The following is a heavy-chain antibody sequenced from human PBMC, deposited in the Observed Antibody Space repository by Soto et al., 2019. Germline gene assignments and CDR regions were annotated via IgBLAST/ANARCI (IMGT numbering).Heavy chain of an antibody. CDR3: ARTSGYYFFDY. D-gene: IGHD3-3*01. J-gene: IGHJ4*02. Sequence: QVQLVQSGAEVKKPGASVKVSCKASGYTFTTYAMHWVRQAPGQSLEWMGWINAGNGNTKYSQKFQGRVTITRDTSASTAYMELSSLRSEDTAVYYCARTSGYYFFDYWGQGTLVTVSS. V-gene: IGHV1-3*01. CDR2: INAGNGNT. CDR1: GYTFTTYA.